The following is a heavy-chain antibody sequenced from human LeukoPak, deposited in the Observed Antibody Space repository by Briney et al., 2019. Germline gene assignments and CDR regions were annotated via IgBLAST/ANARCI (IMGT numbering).Heavy chain of an antibody. CDR1: GFAFDDYG. CDR2: INGDGSST. Sequence: GGSLRLSCAASGFAFDDYGMHWVRQAPGTGLVWVSRINGDGSSTSYADFVKGRFTISRDNAKNTLYLQMNSLRAEETAIYYCARDKGYSIDQWGQGTLVTVSS. V-gene: IGHV3-74*01. CDR3: ARDKGYSIDQ. D-gene: IGHD5-18*01. J-gene: IGHJ5*02.